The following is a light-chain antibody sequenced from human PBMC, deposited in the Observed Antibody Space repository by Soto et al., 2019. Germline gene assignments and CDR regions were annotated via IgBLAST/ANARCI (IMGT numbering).Light chain of an antibody. CDR2: AAS. Sequence: DILMTQSPSSLSASVGDRVTITCRASQNIRNYLNWDQQKPGKAPRLLIHAASILQSGVPSRFSGGGSGTEFTLTISSLQPEDLATFYCQQSYDQSPWTFGQGTKVEVK. CDR3: QQSYDQSPWT. J-gene: IGKJ1*01. CDR1: QNIRNY. V-gene: IGKV1-39*01.